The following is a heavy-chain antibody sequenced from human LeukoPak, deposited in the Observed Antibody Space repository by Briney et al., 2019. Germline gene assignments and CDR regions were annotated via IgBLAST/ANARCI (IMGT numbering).Heavy chain of an antibody. CDR3: ARVVGTARIDYGMDV. CDR1: GFTFSTYG. CDR2: IWYDGSNK. V-gene: IGHV3-33*01. J-gene: IGHJ6*02. D-gene: IGHD1-14*01. Sequence: PGGSLRLSCAASGFTFSTYGMEWVRQAPDEGLEWGAVIWYDGSNKYYADSVKGRFTISRDNSNNMLYLQMNSLRVEDTAVYYCARVVGTARIDYGMDVWGQGTTVTVSS.